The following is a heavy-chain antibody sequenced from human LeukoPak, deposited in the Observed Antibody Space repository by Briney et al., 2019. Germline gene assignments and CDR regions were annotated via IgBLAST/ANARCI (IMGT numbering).Heavy chain of an antibody. D-gene: IGHD6-13*01. Sequence: GASVKVSCKASGYTFTGYYMHWVRQAPGQGLEWMGWINPNSGGTNYAQKFQGTVIMTRDTSISTAYMELSRLRSDDTAVYYCARGSSSWYYFDYWGQGTLVTVSS. J-gene: IGHJ4*02. V-gene: IGHV1-2*02. CDR1: GYTFTGYY. CDR3: ARGSSSWYYFDY. CDR2: INPNSGGT.